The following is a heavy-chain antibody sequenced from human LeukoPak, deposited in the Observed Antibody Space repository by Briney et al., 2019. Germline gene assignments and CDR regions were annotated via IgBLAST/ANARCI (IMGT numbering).Heavy chain of an antibody. CDR2: IKQDGSAK. CDR1: GFSFSTNW. Sequence: PGGSLRLSCAASGFSFSTNWMSWVRQAPGKGLEWVANIKQDGSAKYYVDSVKGRFTISRDNAKNSLYLQVNNLRDEDTAVYYCARDGGVYCSSSSCYPRSFDVWGQGSMVTVSS. CDR3: ARDGGVYCSSSSCYPRSFDV. D-gene: IGHD2-2*01. V-gene: IGHV3-7*01. J-gene: IGHJ3*01.